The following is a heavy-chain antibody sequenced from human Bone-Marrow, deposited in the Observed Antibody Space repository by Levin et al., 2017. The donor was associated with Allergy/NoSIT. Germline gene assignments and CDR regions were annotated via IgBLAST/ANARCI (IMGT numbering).Heavy chain of an antibody. J-gene: IGHJ6*03. Sequence: GGSLRLSCVASGFTFSTYDMHWVRQAPGKGLEWVALISHAETKKSYADSVKGRFTISRDNPTNTVYLQMNSLRPDDTAVFYCAKGEEVATTEEAYYYYSMDVWGKGTTVTVSS. CDR3: AKGEEVATTEEAYYYYSMDV. CDR2: ISHAETKK. V-gene: IGHV3-30*18. D-gene: IGHD5-12*01. CDR1: GFTFSTYD.